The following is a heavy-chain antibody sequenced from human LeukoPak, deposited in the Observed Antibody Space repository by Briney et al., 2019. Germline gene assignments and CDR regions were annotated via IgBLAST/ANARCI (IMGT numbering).Heavy chain of an antibody. D-gene: IGHD3-22*01. CDR1: GFAFSSYN. J-gene: IGHJ6*02. Sequence: PGGSLRLSCAASGFAFSSYNMNWVRQAPGKGLEWISYIGSSGSPTHYADSVGGRFTISRDNGKNSLYLQMNSLRDEDTAVYFCARRPYSDTSGRLSDVWGQGTTVTVSS. CDR3: ARRPYSDTSGRLSDV. CDR2: IGSSGSPT. V-gene: IGHV3-48*02.